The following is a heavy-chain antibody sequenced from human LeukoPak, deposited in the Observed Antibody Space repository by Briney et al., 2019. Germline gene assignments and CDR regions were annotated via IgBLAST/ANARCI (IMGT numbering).Heavy chain of an antibody. CDR3: ARDDYDFTQGYYGMDV. J-gene: IGHJ6*02. D-gene: IGHD3-3*01. V-gene: IGHV1-46*04. CDR2: IRPSGGST. CDR1: GYTFTSYY. Sequence: ATVKVSCKASGYTFTSYYIHWVRQAPGQGLEWLGMIRPSGGSTLYAQKLQGRVTMTRETSTSTVNMELSSLRSEDTAVYYCARDDYDFTQGYYGMDVWGQGTTVTVSS.